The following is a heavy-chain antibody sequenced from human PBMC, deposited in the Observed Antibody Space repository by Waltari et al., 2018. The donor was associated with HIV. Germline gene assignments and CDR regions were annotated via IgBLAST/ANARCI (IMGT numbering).Heavy chain of an antibody. J-gene: IGHJ4*02. V-gene: IGHV1-18*01. CDR3: ARGGSYPKYYFDY. Sequence: QVQLVQSGAEVKEPGASVKLSCKASGYTFISYGISWVRQAPGQGLEWMGWISTYNGHTNYAQKFQGRVSMTTDTSTSTPYMDLRSLTSDDTAIYYCARGGSYPKYYFDYWGQGSLVTVSS. D-gene: IGHD1-26*01. CDR1: GYTFISYG. CDR2: ISTYNGHT.